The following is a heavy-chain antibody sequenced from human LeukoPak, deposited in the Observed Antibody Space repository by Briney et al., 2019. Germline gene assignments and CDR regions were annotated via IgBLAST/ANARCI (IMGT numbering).Heavy chain of an antibody. D-gene: IGHD4-17*01. J-gene: IGHJ4*02. CDR3: ARDSSTVTTRHFDY. CDR2: VYYTGRT. CDR1: GGSINNYY. V-gene: IGHV4-59*01. Sequence: PSETLSLTCTVSGGSINNYYWTWIRQPPGKGLECIGYVYYTGRTYYNHPLKSRVTISVDTSKNQFSLKLNSVTAADTAVYYCARDSSTVTTRHFDYWGQGTLVTVSS.